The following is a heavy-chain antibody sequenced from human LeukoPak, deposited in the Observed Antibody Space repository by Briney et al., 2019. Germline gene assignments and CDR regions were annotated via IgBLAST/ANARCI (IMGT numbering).Heavy chain of an antibody. J-gene: IGHJ4*02. Sequence: GVSVTVSCKASGYTFTSYGISWVRQAPGQGLEWMGWINPNSGGTNYAQKFQGWVTMTRDTSISTAYMELSRLRSDDTAVYYCARGSKKWLPAVDYWGQGTLVTVSS. CDR1: GYTFTSYG. CDR3: ARGSKKWLPAVDY. D-gene: IGHD5-24*01. CDR2: INPNSGGT. V-gene: IGHV1-2*04.